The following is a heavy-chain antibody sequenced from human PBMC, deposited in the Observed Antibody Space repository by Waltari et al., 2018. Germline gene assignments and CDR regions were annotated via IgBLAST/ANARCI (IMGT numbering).Heavy chain of an antibody. J-gene: IGHJ4*02. V-gene: IGHV3-33*08. CDR3: AKLGYCTGGVCYYFDY. D-gene: IGHD2-8*02. CDR1: GFTFSSYG. CDR2: IWYDGSNK. Sequence: QVQLVESGGGVVQPGRSLRLSCAASGFTFSSYGMHWVRQAPGKGLEWVAVIWYDGSNKYYADSVKGRFTISRDNSKNTLYLQMNSLRAEDTAVYYCAKLGYCTGGVCYYFDYWGQGTLVTVSS.